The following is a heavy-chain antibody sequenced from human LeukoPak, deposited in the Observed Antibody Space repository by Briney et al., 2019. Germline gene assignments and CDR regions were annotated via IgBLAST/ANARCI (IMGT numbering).Heavy chain of an antibody. V-gene: IGHV3-21*01. Sequence: PGGSLRLSCAASGFTFSSYSMNWVRQAPGKGLEWVSSISSSSSYIYYADSVKGRFTISRDNAKNPLYLQMNSLRAEDTAVYYCASFYSGSYRDFDYWGQGTLVTVSS. CDR3: ASFYSGSYRDFDY. J-gene: IGHJ4*02. CDR2: ISSSSSYI. CDR1: GFTFSSYS. D-gene: IGHD1-26*01.